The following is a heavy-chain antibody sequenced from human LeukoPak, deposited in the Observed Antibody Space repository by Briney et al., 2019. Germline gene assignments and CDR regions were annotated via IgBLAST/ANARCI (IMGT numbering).Heavy chain of an antibody. J-gene: IGHJ4*02. V-gene: IGHV4-39*01. CDR3: ATQRIVVVSLDY. Sequence: SETLSLTCTVSGGSISSSSYYWGWIRQPPGKGLEWIGSIYYSGSTYYNPSLKSRVTISVDTSKNQFSLKLSSVTAADTAVYYCATQRIVVVSLDYWGQGTLVTVSS. CDR2: IYYSGST. D-gene: IGHD3-22*01. CDR1: GGSISSSSYY.